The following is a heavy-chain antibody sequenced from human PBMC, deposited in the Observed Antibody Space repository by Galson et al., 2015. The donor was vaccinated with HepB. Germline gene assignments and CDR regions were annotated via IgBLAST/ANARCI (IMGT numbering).Heavy chain of an antibody. J-gene: IGHJ6*02. V-gene: IGHV1-69*13. CDR2: IIPIFGTA. D-gene: IGHD3-3*01. CDR3: AREKSSGPYPLTRYYYGMDV. CDR1: GGTFSSYA. Sequence: SVKVSCKASGGTFSSYAISWVRQAPGQGLEWMGGIIPIFGTANYAQKFQGRVTITADESTSTAYMELSSLRSEDTAVYYCAREKSSGPYPLTRYYYGMDVWGQGTTVTVSS.